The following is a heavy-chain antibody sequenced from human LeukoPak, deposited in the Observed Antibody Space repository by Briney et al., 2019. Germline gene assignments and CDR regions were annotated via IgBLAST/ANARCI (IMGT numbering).Heavy chain of an antibody. D-gene: IGHD4-17*01. V-gene: IGHV4-61*02. CDR3: ARTDSATVTTAAPFDP. CDR2: IYTSGST. Sequence: SETLSLTCTVSGGSISSGSYYWSWIRQPAGKGLEWIGRIYTSGSTNYNPSLKSRVTISVDTSKNQFSLKLSSVTAADTAVYYCARTDSATVTTAAPFDPWGQGTLVTVSS. J-gene: IGHJ5*02. CDR1: GGSISSGSYY.